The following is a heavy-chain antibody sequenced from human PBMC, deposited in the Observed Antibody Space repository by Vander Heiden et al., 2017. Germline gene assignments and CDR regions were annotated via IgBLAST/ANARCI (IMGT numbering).Heavy chain of an antibody. D-gene: IGHD3-10*01. CDR1: GYTLTELS. Sequence: QVQLVQSGAEVKKPGASVKVSCKVSGYTLTELSMHWVRQAPGKGLEWTGGFDPEDGETIYAQKFQGRVTMTEDKSTDTAYMELSSLRSEDTAVYYCATATMVRGLRGWFDPWGQGTLVTVSS. CDR3: ATATMVRGLRGWFDP. J-gene: IGHJ5*02. CDR2: FDPEDGET. V-gene: IGHV1-24*01.